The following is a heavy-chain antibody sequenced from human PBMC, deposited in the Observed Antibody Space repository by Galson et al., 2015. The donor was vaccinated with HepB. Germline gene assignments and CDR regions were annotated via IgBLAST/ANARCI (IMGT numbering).Heavy chain of an antibody. Sequence: CAISGDRVSSNSAVWNWIRQSPSRGLEWLGRTYYRSKWSKDYALFVKSRITINADTSRNQISLQLNSMTPEDTAVYYCAYGVDVWGQGTTVTVSS. CDR2: TYYRSKWSK. CDR3: AYGVDV. CDR1: GDRVSSNSAV. V-gene: IGHV6-1*01. J-gene: IGHJ6*02.